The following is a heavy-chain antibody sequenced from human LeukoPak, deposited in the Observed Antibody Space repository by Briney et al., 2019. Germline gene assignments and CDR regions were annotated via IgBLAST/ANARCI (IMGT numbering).Heavy chain of an antibody. D-gene: IGHD3-3*01. CDR2: IKHDGSEK. CDR3: ATDRGWRTSGYYLYYFEY. CDR1: GFTFSGHY. Sequence: GGSLRLSCAASGFTFSGHYMSWVRQAPGKGLEWVASIKHDGSEKYYVDSVRGRFTISRDNTMNSLYLQMSSLRAEDTAVYYCATDRGWRTSGYYLYYFEYWGQGTLVTYSS. J-gene: IGHJ4*02. V-gene: IGHV3-7*01.